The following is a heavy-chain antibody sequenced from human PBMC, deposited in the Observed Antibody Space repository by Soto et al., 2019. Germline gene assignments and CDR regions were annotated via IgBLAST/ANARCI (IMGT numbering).Heavy chain of an antibody. Sequence: QVQLGESGGGVVQPGKSLRLSCEASGFTFSDYGIHWVRQAPGKGLDWVAVISYDGSQKYYADSVKGRFTISRDNSKSSLYLQMNSLRYEDTAVYYCAKDSVEFTTSPTFDHWGQGALVTVSS. CDR3: AKDSVEFTTSPTFDH. D-gene: IGHD1-26*01. CDR1: GFTFSDYG. CDR2: ISYDGSQK. V-gene: IGHV3-30*18. J-gene: IGHJ4*02.